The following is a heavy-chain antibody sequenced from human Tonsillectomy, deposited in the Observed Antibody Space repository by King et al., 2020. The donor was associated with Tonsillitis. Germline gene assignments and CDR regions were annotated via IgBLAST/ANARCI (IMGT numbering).Heavy chain of an antibody. Sequence: VQLVESGAEVKKPGSSVKVSCKASGGTFSSYAISWVRQAPGQGLEWMGRIIPILGIANYAQKFQGRVTITADKSTSTAYMELRSLRSEDTAVYYWAREPITFGGVIVDYWGQGTLVTVSS. V-gene: IGHV1-69*09. J-gene: IGHJ4*02. CDR1: GGTFSSYA. D-gene: IGHD3-16*02. CDR2: IIPILGIA. CDR3: AREPITFGGVIVDY.